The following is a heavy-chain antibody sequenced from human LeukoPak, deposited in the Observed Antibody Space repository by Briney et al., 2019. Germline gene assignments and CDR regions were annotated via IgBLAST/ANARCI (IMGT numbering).Heavy chain of an antibody. V-gene: IGHV1-69*13. CDR2: IIPIFGTA. Sequence: ASVKVSCKASGGTFSSYAISWVRQAPGQGLEWMGGIIPIFGTANYAQKFQGRVTITADESTSTAYMELSSLRSEDMAVYYCARVGFGCSSTSCYRGGLNWFDPWGQGTLVTISS. CDR1: GGTFSSYA. D-gene: IGHD2-2*02. J-gene: IGHJ5*02. CDR3: ARVGFGCSSTSCYRGGLNWFDP.